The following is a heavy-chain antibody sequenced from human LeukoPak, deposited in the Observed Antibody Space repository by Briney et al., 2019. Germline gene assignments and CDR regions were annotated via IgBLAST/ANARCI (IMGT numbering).Heavy chain of an antibody. J-gene: IGHJ4*02. CDR2: ISLSSDTI. V-gene: IGHV3-48*02. CDR1: GPTFTTYS. D-gene: IGHD1-26*01. CDR3: ARQDVGLDY. Sequence: GGSLRLSCEASGPTFTTYSMSWVRQAPGKGLEWVSCISLSSDTIYYADSVKGRFTISRDNAKNSLYLQMNSLRDEDTAVYYCARQDVGLDYWGQGTLVTVSS.